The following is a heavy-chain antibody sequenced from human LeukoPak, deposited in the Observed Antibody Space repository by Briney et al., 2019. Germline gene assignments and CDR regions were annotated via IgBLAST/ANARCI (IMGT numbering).Heavy chain of an antibody. CDR1: GGSINSRTYY. CDR3: ARDFSSSSTVYYYYYMDV. Sequence: PSETLSLTCTVSGGSINSRTYYWGWIRQPPGKGLEWIGTIYYSGTTYYNPSLKRRVTISLDTSKNQFSLRLSSVTAADTAIYYCARDFSSSSTVYYYYYMDVWGKGTTVTVSS. CDR2: IYYSGTT. J-gene: IGHJ6*03. V-gene: IGHV4-39*07. D-gene: IGHD6-6*01.